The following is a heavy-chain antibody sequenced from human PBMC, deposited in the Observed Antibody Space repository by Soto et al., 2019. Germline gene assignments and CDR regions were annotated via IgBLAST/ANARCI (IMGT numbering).Heavy chain of an antibody. CDR3: ARCRSADDSSGPIDY. CDR2: ISSSGSTI. Sequence: GGSLRLSCAASGFTFSDYYMSWIRQAPGKGLEWVSYISSSGSTIYYADSVKGRFTISRDNAKNSLYLQMNSLRAEHTAVYYCARCRSADDSSGPIDYWGQGTLVTVSS. D-gene: IGHD3-22*01. J-gene: IGHJ4*02. V-gene: IGHV3-11*01. CDR1: GFTFSDYY.